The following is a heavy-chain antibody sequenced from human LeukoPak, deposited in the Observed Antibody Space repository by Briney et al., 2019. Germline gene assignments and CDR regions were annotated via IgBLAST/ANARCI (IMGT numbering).Heavy chain of an antibody. CDR3: ARASNPWLQLS. V-gene: IGHV3-7*05. CDR2: IQQDGGQK. J-gene: IGHJ4*02. D-gene: IGHD5-24*01. CDR1: GFTFSNYW. Sequence: PGGSLRLSCAASGFTFSNYWMIWVRQAPGKGLEWVAHIQQDGGQKRYADSVRGRFTVSRDNAQTSLYLHMNSLRAEDTAVYYCARASNPWLQLSWGQGTLVTVSS.